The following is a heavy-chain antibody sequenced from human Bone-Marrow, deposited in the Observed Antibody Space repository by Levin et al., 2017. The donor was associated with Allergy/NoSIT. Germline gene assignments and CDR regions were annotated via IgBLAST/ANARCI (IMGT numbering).Heavy chain of an antibody. V-gene: IGHV3-30-3*01. J-gene: IGHJ6*02. CDR2: ISYDGSSK. CDR3: ARDMARQLWFPYYHYYGMDV. CDR1: FFPFLLSS. D-gene: IGHD5-18*01. Sequence: GESLKISFSSSFFPFLLSSLPFFLPSPFKGLEWVAVISYDGSSKYYADSVKGRFTVSRDNSKNTLYLQMNSLRAEDTAVYYCARDMARQLWFPYYHYYGMDVWGQGTTVTVSS.